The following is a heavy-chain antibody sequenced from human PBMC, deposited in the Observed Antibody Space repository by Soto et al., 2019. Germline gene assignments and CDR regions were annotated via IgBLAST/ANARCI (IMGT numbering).Heavy chain of an antibody. Sequence: EVQLVESGGGLVQPGGSLRLSCAVSGFTFSDNYMDWVRQVPGKGLEWIARSRNRANGYTTVYPTSVKGRFTISRDDSKNSLFLQMNSLKTEDTALYYCVRGFNSFDSWGQGTLVTVSS. CDR3: VRGFNSFDS. CDR1: GFTFSDNY. V-gene: IGHV3-72*01. CDR2: SRNRANGYTT. J-gene: IGHJ4*02.